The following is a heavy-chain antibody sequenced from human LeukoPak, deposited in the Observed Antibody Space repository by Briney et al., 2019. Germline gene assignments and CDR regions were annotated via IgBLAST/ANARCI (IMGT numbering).Heavy chain of an antibody. CDR3: ARANFLYCSSTTCLFDY. Sequence: GASVKVSCKASGYTFTDSYLHWVRQAPGQGFEWMGWINPNSGDTNYAQKFQGRVTMTRDTSISTAHMEISRLRSDDTAVYYCARANFLYCSSTTCLFDYWGQGTLVTVSS. CDR2: INPNSGDT. V-gene: IGHV1-2*02. CDR1: GYTFTDSY. J-gene: IGHJ4*02. D-gene: IGHD2-2*01.